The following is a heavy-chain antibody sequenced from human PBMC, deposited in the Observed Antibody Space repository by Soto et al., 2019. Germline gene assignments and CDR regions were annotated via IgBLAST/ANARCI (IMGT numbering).Heavy chain of an antibody. CDR2: ISSGGDLT. J-gene: IGHJ4*02. Sequence: EVQLLESGGDLVQPGGSLRVPCAASGFMFSSHGMSWVRQAPGKGLEWVSSISSGGDLTYYADSVKGRFTVSRDNLKNTLSLQMDSLRAEDTATYYCAKIGQIGNWFFDYCGQGTLVTVSS. CDR3: AKIGQIGNWFFDY. CDR1: GFMFSSHG. V-gene: IGHV3-23*01. D-gene: IGHD1-1*01.